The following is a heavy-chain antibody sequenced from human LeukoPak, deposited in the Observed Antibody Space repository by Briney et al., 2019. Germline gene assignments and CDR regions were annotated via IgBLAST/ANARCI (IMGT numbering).Heavy chain of an antibody. J-gene: IGHJ3*02. CDR3: ARGGGSDAFDI. CDR1: GGSISSYY. V-gene: IGHV4-59*01. D-gene: IGHD3-16*01. CDR2: IYYSGST. Sequence: PSETLSLTCTVSGGSISSYYWSWIRQPPGKGLEWIGYIYYSGSTNYNPSLKSRVTISVDTPKNQFSLKLSSATAADTAVYYCARGGGSDAFDIWGQGTMVTVSS.